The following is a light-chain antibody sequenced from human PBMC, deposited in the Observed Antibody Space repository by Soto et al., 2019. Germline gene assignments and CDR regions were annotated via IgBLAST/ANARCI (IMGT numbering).Light chain of an antibody. CDR1: QDISTL. CDR2: GAS. V-gene: IGKV1D-12*01. J-gene: IGKJ4*01. CDR3: QQADSFPLT. Sequence: DIQMTQSPSSVSASIGDTFTITCLASQDISTLLAWYQQKPGKAPKLLIYGASTLESGVPSRFSGRGSGTDFTLTISSLQPEDFATYFCQQADSFPLTFGGGTKVDI.